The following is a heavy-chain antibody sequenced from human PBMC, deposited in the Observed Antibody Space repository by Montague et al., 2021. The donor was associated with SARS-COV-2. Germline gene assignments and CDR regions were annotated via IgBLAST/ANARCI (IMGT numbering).Heavy chain of an antibody. CDR2: HYYNGKT. V-gene: IGHV4-31*03. Sequence: TLSLTCSVSGGSITSGGYYWTWIRQRPGGDLEWLVYHYYNGKTHYSPSLKSRASFSLDTSKNHFSLKLTSATATDSALYVCVSSLPGNQFQFDYWGQGALVTVSS. D-gene: IGHD1-14*01. CDR3: VSSLPGNQFQFDY. J-gene: IGHJ4*02. CDR1: GGSITSGGYY.